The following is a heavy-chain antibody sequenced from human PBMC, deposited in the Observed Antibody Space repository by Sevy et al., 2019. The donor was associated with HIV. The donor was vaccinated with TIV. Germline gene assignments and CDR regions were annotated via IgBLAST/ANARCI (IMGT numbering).Heavy chain of an antibody. Sequence: GGSLRLSGAASGFTFSSYAMSWVRQAPGKGLEWVSAISGSGGSKYYADSVKGRFTISRDNSKNTLYLQMNSLRAEDTAVYYCAKRVTIQGFDPWGQGTLVTVSS. CDR2: ISGSGGSK. V-gene: IGHV3-23*01. D-gene: IGHD4-4*01. J-gene: IGHJ5*02. CDR3: AKRVTIQGFDP. CDR1: GFTFSSYA.